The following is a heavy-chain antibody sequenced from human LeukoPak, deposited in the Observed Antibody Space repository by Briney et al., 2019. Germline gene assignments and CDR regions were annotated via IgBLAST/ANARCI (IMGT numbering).Heavy chain of an antibody. CDR2: IYHSGST. V-gene: IGHV4-38-2*02. Sequence: SETLSLTYTVSGYSISSGYYWGWILQPPGKGLEWIGSIYHSGSTYYNPSLKSRVTMSIDTSKNQFSLKLSSVTAADTAVYYCASKAGSDTYAIFDYWGQGTLVTVSS. CDR1: GYSISSGYY. CDR3: ASKAGSDTYAIFDY. D-gene: IGHD3-10*01. J-gene: IGHJ4*02.